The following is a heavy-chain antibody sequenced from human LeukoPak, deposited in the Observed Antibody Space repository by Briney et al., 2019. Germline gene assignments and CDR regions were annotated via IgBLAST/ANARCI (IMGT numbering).Heavy chain of an antibody. J-gene: IGHJ6*02. CDR1: GFTFDDYA. CDR2: ISWNSGSI. Sequence: GGSLRLSCAASGFTFDDYAMHWVRQAPGKGLERVSGISWNSGSIGYADSVKGRFTISRDNAKNSLYLQMNSLRAEDTALYYCARLGYCSSTSCYYGMDVWGQGTTVTVSS. D-gene: IGHD2-2*01. V-gene: IGHV3-9*01. CDR3: ARLGYCSSTSCYYGMDV.